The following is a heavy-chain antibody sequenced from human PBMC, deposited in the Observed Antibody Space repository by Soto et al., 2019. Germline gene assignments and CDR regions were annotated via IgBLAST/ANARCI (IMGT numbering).Heavy chain of an antibody. CDR1: GGTFSSYS. CDR3: ARYGRSMVRGTSYGMDV. J-gene: IGHJ6*02. D-gene: IGHD3-10*01. V-gene: IGHV1-69*13. CDR2: IIPIFGTA. Sequence: ASVKVSGKASGGTFSSYSISWVRQAPGQGLEWMGGIIPIFGTANYAQKFQGRVTITADESTSTAYMELSSLRSEDTAVYYCARYGRSMVRGTSYGMDVWGQGTTVTVSS.